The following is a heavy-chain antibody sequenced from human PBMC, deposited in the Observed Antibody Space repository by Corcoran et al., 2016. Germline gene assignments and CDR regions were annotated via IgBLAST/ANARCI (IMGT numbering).Heavy chain of an antibody. CDR2: IIPIFGTA. CDR3: ARVVRRGQVTSIRGIFDY. Sequence: QVQLVQSGAEVKKPGSSVKVSCKASGGTFSSYAISWVRQAPGQGLEWMGGIIPIFGTANYAQKFQGRVTITADKSTGTAYMELSSLRSEDTAVYYCARVVRRGQVTSIRGIFDYWGQGTLVTVSS. J-gene: IGHJ4*02. CDR1: GGTFSSYA. V-gene: IGHV1-69*06. D-gene: IGHD3-10*01.